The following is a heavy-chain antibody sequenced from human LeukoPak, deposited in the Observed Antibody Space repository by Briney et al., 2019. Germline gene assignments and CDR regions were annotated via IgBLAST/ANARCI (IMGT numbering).Heavy chain of an antibody. D-gene: IGHD3-22*01. V-gene: IGHV3-23*01. J-gene: IGHJ3*02. CDR2: ISGSGGST. CDR3: AKDPPEDSSGYYYAAFDI. Sequence: GGSLRLSCAASGFTFSSYAMSWVRQAPGKGLEWVSAISGSGGSTCYADSVKGRFTISRDNSKNTLYLQMNSLRAEDTAVYYCAKDPPEDSSGYYYAAFDIWGQGTMVTVSS. CDR1: GFTFSSYA.